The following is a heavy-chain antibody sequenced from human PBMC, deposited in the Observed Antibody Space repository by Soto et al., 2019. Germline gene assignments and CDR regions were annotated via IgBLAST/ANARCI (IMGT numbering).Heavy chain of an antibody. CDR2: FDPEDGET. V-gene: IGHV1-24*01. CDR1: GYTLTELS. J-gene: IGHJ4*02. CDR3: ATMSWDDSSGYYWAPDY. Sequence: GASVRVSCKVSGYTLTELSMHWVRQAPGKGLEWMGGFDPEDGETIYAQKFQGRVTMTEDTSTDTAYMELSSLRSEDTAVYYCATMSWDDSSGYYWAPDYWGQGTLVTVAS. D-gene: IGHD3-22*01.